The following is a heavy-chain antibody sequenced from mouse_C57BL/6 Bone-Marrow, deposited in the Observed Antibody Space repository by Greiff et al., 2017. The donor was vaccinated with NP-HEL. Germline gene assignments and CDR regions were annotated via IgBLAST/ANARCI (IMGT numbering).Heavy chain of an antibody. Sequence: QVQLQQSGPGLVQPSQCLSITCTVSGFSLTSYGVHWVRQSPGKGLEWLGVIWSGGSTDYNAAFISRLSISKDNSKSQVFFKMNSLQADDTAIYYCARKGDWDTRGYFDVWGTGTTVTVSS. D-gene: IGHD4-1*01. J-gene: IGHJ1*03. CDR3: ARKGDWDTRGYFDV. V-gene: IGHV2-2*01. CDR2: IWSGGST. CDR1: GFSLTSYG.